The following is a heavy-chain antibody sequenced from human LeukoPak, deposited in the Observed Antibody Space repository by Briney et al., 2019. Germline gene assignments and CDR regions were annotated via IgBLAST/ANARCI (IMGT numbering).Heavy chain of an antibody. V-gene: IGHV1-69*02. Sequence: SVKVSCKASGGTFNSYTISWLRQAPGQGLEWMGRIVPFLGIGSYPQKFQGRVMITADKSTSTTYMQLSSLRSEDTAVYYCASPNTGSYFADAFDLWGQGTMVTVSS. D-gene: IGHD1-26*01. J-gene: IGHJ3*01. CDR3: ASPNTGSYFADAFDL. CDR1: GGTFNSYT. CDR2: IVPFLGIG.